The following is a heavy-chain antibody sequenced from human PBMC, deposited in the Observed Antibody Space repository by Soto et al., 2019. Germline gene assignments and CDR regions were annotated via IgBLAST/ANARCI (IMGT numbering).Heavy chain of an antibody. J-gene: IGHJ4*02. D-gene: IGHD2-2*01. CDR1: GFTFSTYG. CDR3: AKALTTAASRSFDY. CDR2: ISGSGGST. Sequence: GGSLRLSCAASGFTFSTYGMSWVRQAPGKGLEWVSAISGSGGSTSYADSVRGRFTISRDSSKSTLYLQMSSLRAEDTAVYYCAKALTTAASRSFDYWGQGSQVTVSS. V-gene: IGHV3-23*01.